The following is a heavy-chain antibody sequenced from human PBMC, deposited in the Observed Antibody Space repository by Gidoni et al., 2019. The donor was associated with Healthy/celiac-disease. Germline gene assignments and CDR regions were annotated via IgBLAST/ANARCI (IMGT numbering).Heavy chain of an antibody. J-gene: IGHJ6*02. CDR3: AKDARHHLGAATVTTPYYYYYGMDV. CDR1: GFTFTRYG. V-gene: IGHV3-30*18. D-gene: IGHD4-17*01. CDR2: ISYDGSNK. Sequence: QVPLAEAGGGVVQPGRFLSTSCAASGFTFTRYGLPWAPQAPGKGLGWVAVISYDGSNKYYADSVKGRFTISRDNSKNTLYLQMNSLRAEDTAVYYCAKDARHHLGAATVTTPYYYYYGMDVWGQGTTVTVSS.